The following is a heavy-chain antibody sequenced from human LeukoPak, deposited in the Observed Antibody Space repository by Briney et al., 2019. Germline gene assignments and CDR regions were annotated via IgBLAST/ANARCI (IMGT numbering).Heavy chain of an antibody. D-gene: IGHD4-23*01. CDR3: VKDFGGNSDY. V-gene: IGHV3-74*01. CDR1: RFNVNNYW. J-gene: IGHJ4*02. Sequence: GGSLRLSCAASRFNVNNYWMHWVRQAPGKGLVWVSRINEDGRVTSYAGSVRGRFTISRDSVENTLHLQMNSLRAEDTAVYYSVKDFGGNSDYWGQGTLVTVSS. CDR2: INEDGRVT.